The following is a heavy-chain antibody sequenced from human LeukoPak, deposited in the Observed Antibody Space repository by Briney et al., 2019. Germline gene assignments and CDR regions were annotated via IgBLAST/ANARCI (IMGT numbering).Heavy chain of an antibody. V-gene: IGHV1-46*01. CDR2: INPSGGST. Sequence: ASVKVSCKASGYTFTSYYMHWVRQAPGQGLEWMGIINPSGGSTSYAQKFQGRVTMTRDTSISTAYMELSRLRSDDTAVYYCAREDYYDSSGYYSPEANWFDPWGQGTLVTVSS. CDR1: GYTFTSYY. D-gene: IGHD3-22*01. J-gene: IGHJ5*02. CDR3: AREDYYDSSGYYSPEANWFDP.